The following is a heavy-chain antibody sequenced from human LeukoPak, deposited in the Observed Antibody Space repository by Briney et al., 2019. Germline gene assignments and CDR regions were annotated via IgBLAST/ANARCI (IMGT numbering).Heavy chain of an antibody. D-gene: IGHD2-21*02. V-gene: IGHV3-30-3*01. Sequence: PGGSLRLSCAASGFTFSSYAMHWVRQAPGKGLEWVAVISYDGGNKYYADSVKGRFNIYRDNSKNTLYLQMNSVRAEDTAVYYCARDYKCGGDCYSYYFDYWGQGTLVTVSS. CDR2: ISYDGGNK. CDR1: GFTFSSYA. CDR3: ARDYKCGGDCYSYYFDY. J-gene: IGHJ4*02.